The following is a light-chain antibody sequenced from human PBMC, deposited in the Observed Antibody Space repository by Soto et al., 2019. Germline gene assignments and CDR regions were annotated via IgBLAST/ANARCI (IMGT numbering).Light chain of an antibody. V-gene: IGLV1-47*01. J-gene: IGLJ1*01. Sequence: QSVLTQPPSASGTPGQRVTISCSGSSSNIGSNYVYWYQQLPGTAPKLLIYRNNQRPSGVPDRFSGSKSGTAASLAISWLRSEDESDYYCAAWDDSLSGHYVFGTGTKLTVL. CDR1: SSNIGSNY. CDR2: RNN. CDR3: AAWDDSLSGHYV.